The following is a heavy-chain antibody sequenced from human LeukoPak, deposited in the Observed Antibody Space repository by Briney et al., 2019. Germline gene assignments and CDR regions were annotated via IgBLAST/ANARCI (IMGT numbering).Heavy chain of an antibody. D-gene: IGHD4-17*01. CDR3: ARDYGDYDYYFDY. V-gene: IGHV4-59*01. CDR1: GGSISSYY. CDR2: IYYSGST. J-gene: IGHJ4*02. Sequence: SETLSLTCTVSGGSISSYYWSWIRQPPGKGLEWIGYIYYSGSTNYNPSLKSRVTISVDTSKNQFSLKLSSVTAADMAVYYCARDYGDYDYYFDYWGQGTLVTVSS.